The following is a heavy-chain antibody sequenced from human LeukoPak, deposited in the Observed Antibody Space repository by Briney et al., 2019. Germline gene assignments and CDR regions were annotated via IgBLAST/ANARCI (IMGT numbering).Heavy chain of an antibody. Sequence: PSETLSLTCTVSGGSISSYYWSWIRQPPGKGLEWIGYIYYSGSTNYNPSLKSRVTISVDTSKNQFSLKLSSVTAADTAVYYCVRDGYGVLWGQGTLVTVSS. D-gene: IGHD5-12*01. CDR2: IYYSGST. CDR1: GGSISSYY. J-gene: IGHJ4*02. V-gene: IGHV4-59*01. CDR3: VRDGYGVL.